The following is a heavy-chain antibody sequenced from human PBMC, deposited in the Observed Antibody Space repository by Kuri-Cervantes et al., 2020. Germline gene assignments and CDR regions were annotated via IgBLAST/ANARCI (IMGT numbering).Heavy chain of an antibody. V-gene: IGHV4-61*09. D-gene: IGHD6-19*01. CDR3: ASEGGSGWPFDN. J-gene: IGHJ4*02. Sequence: LRLSCNVSGVSMNSASYYWSWIRQPAGKGLEWMGHTAATGSTNYSPPLKSRATISVDTSKNQFSLQLTSVTAADTGVYYCASEGGSGWPFDNWGQGTLVTVSS. CDR1: GVSMNSASYY. CDR2: TAATGST.